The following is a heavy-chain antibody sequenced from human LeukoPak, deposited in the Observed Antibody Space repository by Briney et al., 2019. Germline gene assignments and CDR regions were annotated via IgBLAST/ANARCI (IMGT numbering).Heavy chain of an antibody. CDR2: INHSGST. J-gene: IGHJ6*03. D-gene: IGHD6-19*01. V-gene: IGHV4-34*01. CDR3: ARVGAGWYGVRAYYYYYYMDV. Sequence: SETLSLTCAVYGGSFSGYYWSWIRQPPGKGLEWIGEINHSGSTNYNPSLKSRVTISVDTSKNQFSLKLSSVTAADAAVYYCARVGAGWYGVRAYYYYYYMDVWGKGTTVTISS. CDR1: GGSFSGYY.